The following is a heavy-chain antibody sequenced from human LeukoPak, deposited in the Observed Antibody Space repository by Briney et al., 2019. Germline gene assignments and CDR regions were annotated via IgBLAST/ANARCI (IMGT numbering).Heavy chain of an antibody. J-gene: IGHJ4*02. D-gene: IGHD3-9*01. CDR3: ARVDFDWLFYFDY. Sequence: PSETLSLTCTVSGYSISSGYYWGWIRQPPGKGLEWIGSIYHSGSTYYNPSLKSRVTISVDTSKNQFSLKLSSVTAADTAVYYCARVDFDWLFYFDYWGQGTLVTVSS. CDR1: GYSISSGYY. CDR2: IYHSGST. V-gene: IGHV4-38-2*02.